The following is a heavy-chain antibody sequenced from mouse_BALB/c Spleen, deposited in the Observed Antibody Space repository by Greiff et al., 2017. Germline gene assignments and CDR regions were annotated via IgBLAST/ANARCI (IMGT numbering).Heavy chain of an antibody. CDR1: GFTFSDYY. CDR2: ISDGGSYT. Sequence: EVQLVESGGGLVKPGGSLKLSCAASGFTFSDYYMYWVRQTPEKRLEWVATISDGGSYTYYPDSVKGRFTISRDNAKNNLYLQMSSLKSEDTAMYYCARGGRTRGYFDYWGQGTTLTVSS. J-gene: IGHJ2*01. CDR3: ARGGRTRGYFDY. V-gene: IGHV5-4*02. D-gene: IGHD1-1*01.